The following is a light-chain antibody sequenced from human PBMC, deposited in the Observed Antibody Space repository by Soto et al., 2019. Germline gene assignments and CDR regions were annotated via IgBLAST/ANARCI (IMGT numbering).Light chain of an antibody. J-gene: IGKJ2*01. CDR1: QSIRTW. V-gene: IGKV1-5*03. Sequence: DIQMTQSPSTLSASVGDRVTITCRASQSIRTWLAWYQQKPGTAPKLLIYEASTLERGVPSRFSGLRSGTEFTLSVSSLQPDDCATYYCQQYNDSFPYTFGQGTKLEIK. CDR3: QQYNDSFPYT. CDR2: EAS.